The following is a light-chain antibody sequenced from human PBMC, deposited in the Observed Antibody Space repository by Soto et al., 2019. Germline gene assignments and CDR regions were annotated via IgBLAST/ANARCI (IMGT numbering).Light chain of an antibody. J-gene: IGKJ2*01. CDR2: AAS. CDR3: QQYSTYPYI. V-gene: IGKV1D-16*01. CDR1: QGINSW. Sequence: DIQMTQSPSSVSASVGDRVTMTCRASQGINSWLAWYQQKPGKAPKLLIYAASNLQSGVPSRFSGSGSGTEFSLSISSLQPDDFATYYCQQYSTYPYIFGQGTKVEIK.